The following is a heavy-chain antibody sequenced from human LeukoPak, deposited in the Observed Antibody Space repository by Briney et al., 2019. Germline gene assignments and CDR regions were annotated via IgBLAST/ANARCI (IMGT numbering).Heavy chain of an antibody. CDR1: GFTFSSYA. J-gene: IGHJ4*02. D-gene: IGHD1-26*01. CDR3: ARVSRGKWELLGAHDY. CDR2: ISGSGGST. Sequence: GGSLRLSCAASGFTFSSYAMSWVRQAPGKGLEWVSAISGSGGSTYYADSVKGRFTISRDNAKNSVYLQMNSLRAEDTAVYYCARVSRGKWELLGAHDYWGQGTLVTVSS. V-gene: IGHV3-23*01.